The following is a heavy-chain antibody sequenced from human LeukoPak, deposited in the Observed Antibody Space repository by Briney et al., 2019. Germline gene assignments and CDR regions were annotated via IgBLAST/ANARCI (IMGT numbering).Heavy chain of an antibody. CDR2: ISAYNGNT. Sequence: ASVTVSCTASGYTFTSYGISWVRQAPGQGLEWMGWISAYNGNTNYAQKLQGRVTMTTDTSTSTACMELRSLRSDDTAVYYCARDDSNLNYYDFWSGYYQTYYYYGMDVWGQGTTVTVSS. D-gene: IGHD3-3*01. CDR1: GYTFTSYG. V-gene: IGHV1-18*01. CDR3: ARDDSNLNYYDFWSGYYQTYYYYGMDV. J-gene: IGHJ6*02.